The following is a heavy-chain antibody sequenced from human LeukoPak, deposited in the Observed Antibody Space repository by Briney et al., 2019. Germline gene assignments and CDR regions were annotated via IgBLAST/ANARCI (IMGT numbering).Heavy chain of an antibody. CDR2: IHTGNSDS. V-gene: IGHV5-51*01. Sequence: GESLKISCKGSGYFVTHHWIGWVRQMPGKGLEWMAIIHTGNSDSKYSPSFQGQVTMSVDKSISTAYLQWSSLKASDTAMYYCAYSGSYYNPPFQHWGQGALVTVSS. CDR3: AYSGSYYNPPFQH. J-gene: IGHJ4*02. D-gene: IGHD3-10*01. CDR1: GYFVTHHW.